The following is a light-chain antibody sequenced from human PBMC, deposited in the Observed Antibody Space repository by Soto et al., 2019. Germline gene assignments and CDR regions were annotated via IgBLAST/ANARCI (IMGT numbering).Light chain of an antibody. J-gene: IGKJ4*01. Sequence: IMMKQSPATLSLSPGERATFSCRASQSVSSNLAWYQQKAGQAPRLLIYGASARATGIPARFSGSGSGTEFTLSISSLQSEDFAVYYCQQYYDWPSLTFGGGTKVDI. CDR2: GAS. V-gene: IGKV3-15*01. CDR3: QQYYDWPSLT. CDR1: QSVSSN.